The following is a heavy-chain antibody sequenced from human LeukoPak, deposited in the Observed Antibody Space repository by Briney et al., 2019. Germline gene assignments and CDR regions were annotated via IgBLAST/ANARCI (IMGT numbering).Heavy chain of an antibody. CDR2: IKSKTDGGTT. CDR3: TTDDPPYCSGGSCYASGVDY. CDR1: GFTFSNAW. V-gene: IGHV3-15*01. Sequence: GGSLRLPCAPSGFTFSNAWMSWVRQAPGKGLEWVGRIKSKTDGGTTDYAAPVKGRFTISRDDSKNTLYLQMNSLKTEDTAVYYCTTDDPPYCSGGSCYASGVDYWGQGTLVTVSS. D-gene: IGHD2-15*01. J-gene: IGHJ4*02.